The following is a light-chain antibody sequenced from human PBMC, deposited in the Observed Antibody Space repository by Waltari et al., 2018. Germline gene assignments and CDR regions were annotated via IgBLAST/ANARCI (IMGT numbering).Light chain of an antibody. CDR3: AAWDDRLMMWV. CDR1: DSNIGTNT. V-gene: IGLV1-44*01. J-gene: IGLJ3*02. CDR2: NYD. Sequence: QSVLTQPPSASGTPGQSVTISCSGSDSNIGTNTVSWYRQVPGTAPRRLMFNYDQPPSGGPDRVSGSKSGTSSSLASGGLQSEDEADYYCAAWDDRLMMWVFGEETKLTVL.